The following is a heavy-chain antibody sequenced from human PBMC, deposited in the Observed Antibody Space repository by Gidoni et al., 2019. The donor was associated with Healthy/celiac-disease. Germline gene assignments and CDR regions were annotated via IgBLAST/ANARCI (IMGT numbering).Heavy chain of an antibody. J-gene: IGHJ4*02. CDR1: GYTFTSYA. CDR2: INAGNGNT. CDR3: ARVHSSGWYGDFDY. D-gene: IGHD6-19*01. V-gene: IGHV1-3*01. Sequence: QVQLVQSGAEVKKPGASVKGSCKASGYTFTSYAMHWVRQAPGQRLEWMGWINAGNGNTKYSQKFQGRVTITRDTSASTAYMELSSLRSEDTAVYYCARVHSSGWYGDFDYWGQGTLVTVSS.